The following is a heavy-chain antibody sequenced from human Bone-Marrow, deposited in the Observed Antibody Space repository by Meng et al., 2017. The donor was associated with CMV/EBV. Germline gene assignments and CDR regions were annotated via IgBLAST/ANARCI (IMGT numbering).Heavy chain of an antibody. J-gene: IGHJ4*02. CDR3: TPAPGLEEFG. CDR1: GFSLSTSGVG. V-gene: IGHV2-5*02. CDR2: IYWDDDK. Sequence: LTCTFSGFSLSTSGVGLCWIRQPPGKALEWLALIYWDDDKRYSPSLKSRLTITKDTSKNQVVLTMTNMDPVDTATYYCTPAPGLEEFGWGQGTLVTVSS. D-gene: IGHD2/OR15-2a*01.